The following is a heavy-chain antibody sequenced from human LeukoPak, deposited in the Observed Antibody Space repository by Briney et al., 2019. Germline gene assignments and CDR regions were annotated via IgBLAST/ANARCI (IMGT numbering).Heavy chain of an antibody. CDR1: GFTFSSYW. V-gene: IGHV3-74*01. D-gene: IGHD3-10*01. Sequence: GGSLRLSCAASGFTFSSYWMHWVRQAPGKGLVWVSRINSDGSSTSYADSVKGRFTISRDNSKNTLYLQMNSLRAEDTAVYYCAKSRQPFGELLLIVGYWGQGTLVTVSS. J-gene: IGHJ4*02. CDR2: INSDGSST. CDR3: AKSRQPFGELLLIVGY.